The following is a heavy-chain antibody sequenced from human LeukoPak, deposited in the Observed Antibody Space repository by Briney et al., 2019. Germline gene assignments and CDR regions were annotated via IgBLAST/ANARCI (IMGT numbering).Heavy chain of an antibody. Sequence: ASVKVSCKASGYTFTGYYMHWVRQAPGQGLEWMGIINPSGGSTSYAQKFQGRVTMTRDMSTSTVYMELSSLRSEDTAVYYCASGYCSGGSCYPDFDYWGQGTLVTVSS. J-gene: IGHJ4*02. V-gene: IGHV1-46*01. D-gene: IGHD2-15*01. CDR1: GYTFTGYY. CDR3: ASGYCSGGSCYPDFDY. CDR2: INPSGGST.